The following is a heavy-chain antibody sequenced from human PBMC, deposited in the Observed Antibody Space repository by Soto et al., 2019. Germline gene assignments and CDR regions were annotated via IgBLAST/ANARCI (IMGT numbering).Heavy chain of an antibody. CDR2: ISSSSSTI. D-gene: IGHD2-21*02. J-gene: IGHJ4*02. Sequence: EVQLVESGGGLVQPGGSLRLSCAASGFTFSSYSMNWVRQAPGKGLEWVSYISSSSSTIYYADSVKGRFTISRDNAKNSLYVQMNSLRAEDTAVYYCARDQSDSWDYWGQGTLVTVSS. V-gene: IGHV3-48*01. CDR3: ARDQSDSWDY. CDR1: GFTFSSYS.